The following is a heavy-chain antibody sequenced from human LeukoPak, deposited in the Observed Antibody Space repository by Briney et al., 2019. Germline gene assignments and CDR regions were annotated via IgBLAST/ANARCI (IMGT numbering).Heavy chain of an antibody. Sequence: RRASVKVSCKTSGYTFISYGMHWVRQATGQSPEWMGWINAGNGNTKYSQKFQDRVTITRDTSASTAYMELSSLRSEDTAVYYCARVPLYDSSGSYYPHWGQGTLVTVSS. CDR3: ARVPLYDSSGSYYPH. CDR1: GYTFISYG. CDR2: INAGNGNT. J-gene: IGHJ1*01. D-gene: IGHD3-22*01. V-gene: IGHV1-3*01.